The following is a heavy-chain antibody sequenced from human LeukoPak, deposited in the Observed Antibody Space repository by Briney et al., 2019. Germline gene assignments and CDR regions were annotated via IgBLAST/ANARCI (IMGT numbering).Heavy chain of an antibody. CDR3: ARMVPAGTHNY. CDR1: GGSISSGSYY. J-gene: IGHJ4*02. Sequence: SETLSLTCTVSGGSISSGSYYWSWIRQPAGKGLEWIGRIYASGGNDYNPSLKSRVTMSLDMAKNQFSLRLTSVTAADTAVYFCARMVPAGTHNYWGQGLLATVSP. D-gene: IGHD2-2*01. V-gene: IGHV4-61*02. CDR2: IYASGGN.